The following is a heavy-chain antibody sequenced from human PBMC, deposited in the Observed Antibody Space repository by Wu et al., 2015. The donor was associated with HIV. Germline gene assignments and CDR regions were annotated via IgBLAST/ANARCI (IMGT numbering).Heavy chain of an antibody. CDR1: GYTFILYY. D-gene: IGHD3-16*02. J-gene: IGHJ4*02. V-gene: IGHV1-2*02. Sequence: QVHLVQSGTEVKKPGASVNVSCKTSGYTFILYYIHYVRQAPGQGLEWVGWINPKTGDTNYAQKFQGRVTITTDESTSTAYMELSSLRSEDTAVYYCARERLRFGGLSALGFDYVGQGTLVTVSS. CDR2: INPKTGDT. CDR3: ARERLRFGGLSALGFDY.